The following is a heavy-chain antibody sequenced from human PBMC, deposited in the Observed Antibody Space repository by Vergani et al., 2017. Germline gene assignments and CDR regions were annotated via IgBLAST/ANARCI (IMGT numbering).Heavy chain of an antibody. D-gene: IGHD5-18*01. V-gene: IGHV4-38-2*01. CDR3: ARGRGYSYAHNWFDP. CDR1: GYSISSGYY. Sequence: QVQLQESGPGLVKPSETLSLTCAVSGYSISSGYYWGWIRQPPGKGLEWIGSIYHSGSTYYNPSLKSRVTTSVDTSKNQFSLKLSSVTAADTAVYYCARGRGYSYAHNWFDPWGQGTLVTVSS. CDR2: IYHSGST. J-gene: IGHJ5*02.